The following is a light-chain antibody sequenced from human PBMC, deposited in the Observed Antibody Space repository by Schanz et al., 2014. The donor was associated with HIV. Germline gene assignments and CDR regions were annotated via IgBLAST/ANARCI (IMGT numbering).Light chain of an antibody. J-gene: IGKJ3*01. V-gene: IGKV3-20*01. CDR1: QSISTH. Sequence: EIVLTQSPGTLSLSPGEVGTLSCRASQSISTHLAWYQQKPGQAPTLLIYGAFTRATGIPVRFSGSGSGTDFTLTISRLEPEDFAVYYCHHYGTSPPAFTFGPGTKVDIK. CDR3: HHYGTSPPAFT. CDR2: GAF.